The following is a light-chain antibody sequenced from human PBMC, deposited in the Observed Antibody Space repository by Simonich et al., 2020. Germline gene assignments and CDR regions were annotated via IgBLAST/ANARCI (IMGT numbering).Light chain of an antibody. CDR2: DVS. Sequence: QSALTQPASVYGSPGQSITISCTGNSSDVGGYKYVSWYQPHPGKAPKLMFYDVSKRPSGVSNRFSGSKSGNTASLTISGLQAEDEADYYCSSYTSSSTLVFGGGTKLTVL. J-gene: IGLJ3*02. CDR3: SSYTSSSTLV. CDR1: SSDVGGYKY. V-gene: IGLV2-14*01.